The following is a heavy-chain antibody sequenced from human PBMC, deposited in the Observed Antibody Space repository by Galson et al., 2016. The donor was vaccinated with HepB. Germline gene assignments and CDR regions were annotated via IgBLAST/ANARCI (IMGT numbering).Heavy chain of an antibody. V-gene: IGHV4-31*11. CDR1: GGSISSGGYY. CDR3: AGEPVAGPTNRPDY. D-gene: IGHD6-19*01. J-gene: IGHJ4*02. Sequence: TLSLTCAVSGGSISSGGYYWTWIRQHPGKGLEYIGYMSYTGNTYYNPSLKSRVIISVDTSKSQFSLKLTSVTAADTAVYYCAGEPVAGPTNRPDYWGQGTLVTVSS. CDR2: MSYTGNT.